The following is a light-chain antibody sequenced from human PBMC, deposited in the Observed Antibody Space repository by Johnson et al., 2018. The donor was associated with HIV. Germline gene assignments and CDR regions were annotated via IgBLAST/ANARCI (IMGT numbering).Light chain of an antibody. V-gene: IGLV1-51*01. Sequence: QSVLTQPPSVSAAPGQKVTISCSGNTSKIENNYVSWYQQFTERATKLIIYDNTKRPSGIPYRFSGSTSDVAATLAIPRTQAGDGADYYCGTWDNSLTAYVYGTGTKITV. CDR1: TSKIENNY. CDR3: GTWDNSLTAYV. J-gene: IGLJ1*01. CDR2: DNT.